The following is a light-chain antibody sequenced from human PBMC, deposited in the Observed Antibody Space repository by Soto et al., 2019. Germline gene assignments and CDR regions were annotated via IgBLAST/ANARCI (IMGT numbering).Light chain of an antibody. V-gene: IGKV1-27*01. CDR1: RGISNY. CDR3: QNYNTPPLT. Sequence: DIQMTQSPSSLSASVGDRVTITYRASRGISNYLAWYQQKPGKVPKVLIYAASTLPSGVPSRFSGSGSGTDFTLTISSLQPEDGATYYCQNYNTPPLTFGRGTKVEIK. CDR2: AAS. J-gene: IGKJ1*01.